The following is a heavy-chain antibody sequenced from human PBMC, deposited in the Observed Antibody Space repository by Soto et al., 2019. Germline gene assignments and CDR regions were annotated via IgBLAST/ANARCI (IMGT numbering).Heavy chain of an antibody. J-gene: IGHJ5*02. CDR3: ARATYYYGSGSYYMISRWFDP. D-gene: IGHD3-10*01. CDR1: GGSISSSSYY. Sequence: PSETLSLTCTVSGGSISSSSYYWGWIRQPPGKGLEWIGEINHSGSTNYNPSLKSRVTISVDTSKNQFSLKLSSVTAADTAVYYCARATYYYGSGSYYMISRWFDPWGQGTLVTVSS. V-gene: IGHV4-39*07. CDR2: INHSGST.